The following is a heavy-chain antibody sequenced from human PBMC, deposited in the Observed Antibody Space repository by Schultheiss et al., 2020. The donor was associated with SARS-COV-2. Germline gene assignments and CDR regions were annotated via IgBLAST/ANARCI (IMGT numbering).Heavy chain of an antibody. D-gene: IGHD6-19*01. CDR1: GGTFSSYP. Sequence: SVKVSCKASGGTFSSYPISWVRQAPGQGLEWMGGIIPIFDTANYAQKFQGRVTMTTDTSTSTAYMELRSLRSDDTAVYYCARDLGRVAANWFDPWGQGTLVTVSS. V-gene: IGHV1-69*05. CDR3: ARDLGRVAANWFDP. J-gene: IGHJ5*02. CDR2: IIPIFDTA.